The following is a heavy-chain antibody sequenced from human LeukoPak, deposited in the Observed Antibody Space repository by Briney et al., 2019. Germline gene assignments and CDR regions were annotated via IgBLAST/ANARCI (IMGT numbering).Heavy chain of an antibody. CDR1: GFTFSRYW. J-gene: IGHJ4*02. Sequence: GGSLRLSCAASGFTFSRYWMSWVRQAPGKGLEWVANIKQDGSEKYYVDSVKGRFTISRDNAKNSLDLQMNSLRAEDTAVYYCARDTLGEGEDANYAVYYFDYWGQGTPVTVSS. CDR2: IKQDGSEK. D-gene: IGHD4/OR15-4a*01. CDR3: ARDTLGEGEDANYAVYYFDY. V-gene: IGHV3-7*01.